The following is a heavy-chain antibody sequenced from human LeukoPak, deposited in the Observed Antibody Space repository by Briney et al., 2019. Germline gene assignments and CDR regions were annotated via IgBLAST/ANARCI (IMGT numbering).Heavy chain of an antibody. V-gene: IGHV4-39*07. CDR3: ARGPHSTVLRFLEWLPKPHYYYYYMDV. CDR2: INHSGST. D-gene: IGHD3-3*01. Sequence: SETLSLTCTVSGGSISSSSYYWSWIRQPPGKGLEWIGEINHSGSTNYNPSLKSRVTISVDTSKNQFSLKLSSVTAADTAVYYCARGPHSTVLRFLEWLPKPHYYYYYMDVWGKGTTVTVSS. CDR1: GGSISSSSYY. J-gene: IGHJ6*03.